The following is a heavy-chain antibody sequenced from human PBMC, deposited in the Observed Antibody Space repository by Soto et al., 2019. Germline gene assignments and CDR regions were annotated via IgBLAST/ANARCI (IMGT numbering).Heavy chain of an antibody. D-gene: IGHD4-4*01. CDR3: ASSYSNYALIDYYYYGMDV. J-gene: IGHJ6*02. V-gene: IGHV1-18*01. CDR2: ISTYNGNT. CDR1: GYTFISYG. Sequence: ASVKVSCKASGYTFISYGISWVRQAPGQGLEWMGWISTYNGNTKYAQKVQGRVTMTTDTSTNTAYMELRSLRSEDTAVYYCASSYSNYALIDYYYYGMDVWGQGTTVTVSS.